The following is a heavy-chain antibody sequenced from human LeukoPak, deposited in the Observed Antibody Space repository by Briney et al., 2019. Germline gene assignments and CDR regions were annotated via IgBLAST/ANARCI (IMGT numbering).Heavy chain of an antibody. D-gene: IGHD1-26*01. V-gene: IGHV3-21*01. Sequence: GGSLRLSCAASGFTFSSYSMNWVRQAPGKGLEWVSSISSSSSYIYYADSVKGRFTISRDNAKNSLYLQMNSLKAEDTAVYYCAREEYSGSYYFDYWGQGTLVTVSS. J-gene: IGHJ4*02. CDR2: ISSSSSYI. CDR1: GFTFSSYS. CDR3: AREEYSGSYYFDY.